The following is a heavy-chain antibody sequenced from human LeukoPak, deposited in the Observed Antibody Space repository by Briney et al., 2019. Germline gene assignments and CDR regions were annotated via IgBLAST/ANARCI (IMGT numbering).Heavy chain of an antibody. V-gene: IGHV3-9*01. CDR3: AKAIAAAAFDY. D-gene: IGHD6-13*01. J-gene: IGHJ4*02. Sequence: GGSLRLSCAASVFTFSNYSMNWVRQAPGKGLEWVSGISWNSGSIGYADSVKGRFTISRDNAKNSLYLQMNSLRAEDTALYYCAKAIAAAAFDYWGQGTLVTVSS. CDR2: ISWNSGSI. CDR1: VFTFSNYS.